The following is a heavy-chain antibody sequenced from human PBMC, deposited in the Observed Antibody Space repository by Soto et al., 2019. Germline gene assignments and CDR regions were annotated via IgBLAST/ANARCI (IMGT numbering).Heavy chain of an antibody. CDR3: ARGDSTDCSNGVCSFFYNHDMDV. Sequence: ASVKVSCKASGYSFTDYHIHWVRRAPGQGLEWLGRINPKSGGTSTAQKFQGWVTMTTDTSISTASMELTRLTSDDTAIYYCARGDSTDCSNGVCSFFYNHDMDVWGQGTTVTVSS. D-gene: IGHD2-8*01. CDR2: INPKSGGT. CDR1: GYSFTDYH. J-gene: IGHJ6*02. V-gene: IGHV1-2*04.